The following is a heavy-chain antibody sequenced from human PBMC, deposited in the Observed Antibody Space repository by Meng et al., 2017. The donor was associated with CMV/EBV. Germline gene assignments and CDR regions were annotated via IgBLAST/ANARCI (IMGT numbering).Heavy chain of an antibody. V-gene: IGHV4-39*01. CDR3: ARQGDESSGWYAGFDP. J-gene: IGHJ5*02. Sequence: LRLSCTVSGGSISSSSYYWGWIRQPPGQGLEWIGNVYYSGSTYYNPSLKSRITISVDTSKNQFSLKLTSVTAADTAVFYCARQGDESSGWYAGFDPWGQGTLVTVSS. D-gene: IGHD6-19*01. CDR1: GGSISSSSYY. CDR2: VYYSGST.